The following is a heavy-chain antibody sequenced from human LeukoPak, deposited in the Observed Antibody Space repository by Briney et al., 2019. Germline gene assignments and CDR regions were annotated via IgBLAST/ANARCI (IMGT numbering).Heavy chain of an antibody. J-gene: IGHJ4*02. Sequence: GESLKISCKGSGYSFPTYWIAWVRQMPGKGLEWMGIIYPDESNIRYSPSFQGQVTISADKSISTAYLQWSSLKASGTAMYYCARPPSRGYSSSFEYWGQGTLVTVSS. CDR3: ARPPSRGYSSSFEY. CDR2: IYPDESNI. CDR1: GYSFPTYW. V-gene: IGHV5-51*01. D-gene: IGHD2-2*03.